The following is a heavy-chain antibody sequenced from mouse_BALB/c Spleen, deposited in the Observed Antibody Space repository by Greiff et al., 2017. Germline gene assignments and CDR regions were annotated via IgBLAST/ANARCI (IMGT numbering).Heavy chain of an antibody. D-gene: IGHD1-2*01. CDR3: ARDGTWFAY. CDR1: GYTFTSYW. V-gene: IGHV1-7*01. Sequence: QVQLQQSGAELAKPGASVKMSCKASGYTFTSYWMHWVQQRPGQGLEWIGYINPSTGYTEYNQKFKDKATLTADKSSSTAYMQLSSLTSEDSAVYYCARDGTWFAYWGQGTPVTVSA. CDR2: INPSTGYT. J-gene: IGHJ3*01.